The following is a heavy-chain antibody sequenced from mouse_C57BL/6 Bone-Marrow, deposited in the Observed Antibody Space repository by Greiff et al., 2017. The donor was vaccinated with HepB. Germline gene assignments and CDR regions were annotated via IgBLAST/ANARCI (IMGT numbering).Heavy chain of an antibody. CDR3: ARSLITTVVVHWYFDV. V-gene: IGHV7-3*01. D-gene: IGHD1-1*01. J-gene: IGHJ1*03. Sequence: EVKLVESGGGLVQPGGSLSLSCAASGFTFTDYYMSWVRQPPGKALEWLGFIRNKANGYTTEYSASVKGRFTISRDNSQSILYLQMNALRAEDSATYYCARSLITTVVVHWYFDVWGTGTTVTVSS. CDR2: IRNKANGYTT. CDR1: GFTFTDYY.